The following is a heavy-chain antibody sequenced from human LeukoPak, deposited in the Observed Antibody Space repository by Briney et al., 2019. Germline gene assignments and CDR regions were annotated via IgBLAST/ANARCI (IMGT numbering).Heavy chain of an antibody. V-gene: IGHV3-23*01. CDR3: AKFSAAMVPNDY. CDR1: GFTFRSYA. J-gene: IGHJ4*02. Sequence: GGSLRLSCAASGFTFRSYAMRWVRQAPGKGLEWVSAISGSGGSTYYADSVKGRFTISRDNSKNTLYLQMNSLRAEDTAVYYCAKFSAAMVPNDYWGQGTLVTVSS. CDR2: ISGSGGST. D-gene: IGHD5-18*01.